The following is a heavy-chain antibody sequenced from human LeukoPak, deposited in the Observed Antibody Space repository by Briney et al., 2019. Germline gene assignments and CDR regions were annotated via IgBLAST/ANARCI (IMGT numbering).Heavy chain of an antibody. Sequence: GGSLRLSCAASGFTFSNYAMSWVRQAPGKGLEWVSSISGSGGSTYHADSVKGRFTISRDNFKITLYLEMSSLRAEDTAIYHCAKVSTYYYDSSGSNYFDSWGQGTLVTVSA. CDR3: AKVSTYYYDSSGSNYFDS. J-gene: IGHJ4*02. D-gene: IGHD3-22*01. CDR1: GFTFSNYA. CDR2: ISGSGGST. V-gene: IGHV3-23*01.